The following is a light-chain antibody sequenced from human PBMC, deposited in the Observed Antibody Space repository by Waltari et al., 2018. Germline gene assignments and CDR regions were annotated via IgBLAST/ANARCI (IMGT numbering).Light chain of an antibody. V-gene: IGKV1-39*01. CDR2: AAS. CDR1: QSISSY. J-gene: IGKJ1*01. Sequence: DIQMTPSPPSLPASVGERVTITCRASQSISSYLNWYQQKPGKAPKLLIYAASTLQSGVPSRFSGSGSGTDFTLTISSLQPEDFATYYCQQSYRTVWTFGQGTKVEIK. CDR3: QQSYRTVWT.